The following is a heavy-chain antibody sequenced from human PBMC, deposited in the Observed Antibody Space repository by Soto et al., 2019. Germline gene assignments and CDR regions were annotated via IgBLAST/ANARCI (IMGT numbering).Heavy chain of an antibody. CDR2: IWYDGSNK. CDR1: GFTFSTYG. Sequence: QVQLVESGGGVVQPGRSLRLSCTASGFTFSTYGMHWVRQAPGKGLEWVTVIWYDGSNKYYADSVKGRFTISRDNSKNTLYLKMNSVRADDTAVYYCARGGGSGSSFVGYYYYTLDVWGQGTTVTVSS. CDR3: ARGGGSGSSFVGYYYYTLDV. V-gene: IGHV3-33*01. J-gene: IGHJ6*02. D-gene: IGHD1-26*01.